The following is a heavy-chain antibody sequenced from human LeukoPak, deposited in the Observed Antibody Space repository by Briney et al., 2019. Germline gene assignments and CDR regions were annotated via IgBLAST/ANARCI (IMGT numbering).Heavy chain of an antibody. D-gene: IGHD5-24*01. J-gene: IGHJ4*02. Sequence: PSETLSLTCTVSGGSISSNYWSWIRQPPGKGLEWIGYIFYTGSTNYNSSLKSRVTISVDTSKNQFSLRLSSVTAADTAVYYCARAGIMATTPFGYWGQGTLVSVSS. CDR1: GGSISSNY. V-gene: IGHV4-59*01. CDR3: ARAGIMATTPFGY. CDR2: IFYTGST.